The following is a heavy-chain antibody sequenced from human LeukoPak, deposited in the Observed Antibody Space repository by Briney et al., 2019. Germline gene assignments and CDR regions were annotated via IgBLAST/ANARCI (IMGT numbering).Heavy chain of an antibody. J-gene: IGHJ4*02. V-gene: IGHV1-8*01. Sequence: ASVKVSCKASGYTFTSYDINWVRQATGQGLEWMGWMNPNSGNTGYAQKFQGRVTMTRNTSISTAYMELSSLRAEDTAVYYCARANFIHYYDSSGYYYPQNVLFDYWGRGTLVTVSS. CDR2: MNPNSGNT. CDR1: GYTFTSYD. D-gene: IGHD3-22*01. CDR3: ARANFIHYYDSSGYYYPQNVLFDY.